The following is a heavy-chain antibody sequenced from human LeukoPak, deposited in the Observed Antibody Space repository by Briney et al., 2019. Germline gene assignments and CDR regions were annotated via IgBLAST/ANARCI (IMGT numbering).Heavy chain of an antibody. CDR1: GGSFSGYY. CDR2: INHSGST. Sequence: SETLSLTCAVYGGSFSGYYWSWIRQPPGKGLEWIGEINHSGSTNCNPSLKSRVTISVDTPKNQFSLKLSSVTAADTAVYYCARFSRWLPFESWGQGTLVTVSS. D-gene: IGHD5-12*01. J-gene: IGHJ4*02. V-gene: IGHV4-34*01. CDR3: ARFSRWLPFES.